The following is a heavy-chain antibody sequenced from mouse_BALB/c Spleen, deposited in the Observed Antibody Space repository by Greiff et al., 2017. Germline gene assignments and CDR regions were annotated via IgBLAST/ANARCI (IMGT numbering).Heavy chain of an antibody. CDR1: GFTFNTYA. Sequence: DVKLVESGGGLVQPKGSLKLSCAASGFTFNTYAMNWVRQAPGKGLEWVARIRSKSNNYATYYADSVKDRFTISRDDSQSMLYLQMNNLKTEDTAMYYCVRHERTARATWFAYWGQGTLVTVSA. J-gene: IGHJ3*01. CDR3: VRHERTARATWFAY. D-gene: IGHD3-2*01. V-gene: IGHV10-1*02. CDR2: IRSKSNNYAT.